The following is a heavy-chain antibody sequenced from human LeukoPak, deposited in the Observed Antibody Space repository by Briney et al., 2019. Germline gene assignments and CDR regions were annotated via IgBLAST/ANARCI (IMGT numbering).Heavy chain of an antibody. Sequence: GGSLRLSCAASGFTFSDHPMDWVRQAPGKGLEWVGRTRRKNRNYSTEYAASVKGRFSISRDESRNSMFLQLNSLKTEDTAVYYCARDGAAGGDSAFDVWGQGTMVTVSS. CDR1: GFTFSDHP. J-gene: IGHJ3*01. CDR3: ARDGAAGGDSAFDV. CDR2: TRRKNRNYST. V-gene: IGHV3-72*01. D-gene: IGHD2-21*01.